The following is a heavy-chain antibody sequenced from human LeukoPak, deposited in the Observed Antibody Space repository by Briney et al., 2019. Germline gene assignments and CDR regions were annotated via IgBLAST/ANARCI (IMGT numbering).Heavy chain of an antibody. CDR2: IIPIFGTA. J-gene: IGHJ5*02. V-gene: IGHV1-69*13. Sequence: SVKVSCEASGGTFSSYAISWVRQAPGQGLEWMGGIIPIFGTANYAQKFQGRVTITADESTSTAYMELSSLRSEDTAVYYCARSLPRGMVYYLTVGGAFDPWGQGTLVTVSS. D-gene: IGHD2-8*01. CDR1: GGTFSSYA. CDR3: ARSLPRGMVYYLTVGGAFDP.